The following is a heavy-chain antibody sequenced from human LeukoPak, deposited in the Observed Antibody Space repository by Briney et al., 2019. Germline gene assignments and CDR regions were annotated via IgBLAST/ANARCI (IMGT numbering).Heavy chain of an antibody. CDR3: ARHTVSSEDIY. J-gene: IGHJ4*02. D-gene: IGHD2-15*01. V-gene: IGHV3-21*01. CDR1: GFTFSSYS. Sequence: PGGSLRLSCAASGFTFSSYSMNWVRQAPVKGLEWVSSISSSSSYIYYADSVKGRFTISRDNAKNSLYLQMNSLRAEDTAVYYCARHTVSSEDIYWGQGTLVTVSS. CDR2: ISSSSSYI.